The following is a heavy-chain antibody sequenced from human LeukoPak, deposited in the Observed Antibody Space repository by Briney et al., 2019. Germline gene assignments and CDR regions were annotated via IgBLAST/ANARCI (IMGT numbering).Heavy chain of an antibody. CDR1: GGSISSYY. D-gene: IGHD6-13*01. Sequence: PSETLSLTCTVSGGSISSYYWSWIRQPPGKGLEWIGYIYYSGSTNYNPSLKSRVTISVDTSKNQFSLKLSSVTAADTAVYYCARGRGSSSWYFDYWGQGTLVTVSS. V-gene: IGHV4-59*12. CDR2: IYYSGST. CDR3: ARGRGSSSWYFDY. J-gene: IGHJ4*02.